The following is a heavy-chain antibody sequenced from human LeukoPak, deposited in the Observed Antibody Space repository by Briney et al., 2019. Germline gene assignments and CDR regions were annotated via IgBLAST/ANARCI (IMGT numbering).Heavy chain of an antibody. V-gene: IGHV3-30*19. Sequence: GGSLRLSCAASGFTFSSYGMHWVRQAPGKGLEWVAVISYDGSNKYYADSVKGRFTISRDNSKNTLYLQMNSLRAEDTAVYYCARTRGVTYYDSSGYSDYWGQGTLVTVSS. J-gene: IGHJ4*02. D-gene: IGHD3-22*01. CDR3: ARTRGVTYYDSSGYSDY. CDR1: GFTFSSYG. CDR2: ISYDGSNK.